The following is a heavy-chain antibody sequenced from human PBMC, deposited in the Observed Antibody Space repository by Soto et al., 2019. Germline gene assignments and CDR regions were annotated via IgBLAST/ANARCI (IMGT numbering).Heavy chain of an antibody. D-gene: IGHD6-25*01. CDR2: ISTGGGST. Sequence: EVQXLESGGGLVQPGGSLXXSXXXXXXXXXSHXMXXXXXAPXXXLEXVSGISTGGGSTDYADSVKGRFTISRDNSKNTLHLQMKSLRAEDTAVYYCARSREIIASAGSFDYWGQGTLVTVSS. V-gene: IGHV3-23*01. CDR3: ARSREIIASAGSFDY. CDR1: XXXXXSHX. J-gene: IGHJ4*02.